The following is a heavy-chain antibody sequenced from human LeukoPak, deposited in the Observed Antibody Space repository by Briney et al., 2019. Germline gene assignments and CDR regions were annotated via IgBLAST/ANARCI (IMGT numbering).Heavy chain of an antibody. Sequence: ASETLSLTCSVSGVSISSGYYYWNWIRQPAGMGLEWIGRIYPASGSSSYNPSLQSRATILEDRSSNQFSLKLSAVTASDTALYYCARETAVHGGIEFWGQGIQVIVSS. CDR3: ARETAVHGGIEF. CDR1: GVSISSGYYY. D-gene: IGHD3-10*01. CDR2: IYPASGSS. V-gene: IGHV4-61*02. J-gene: IGHJ4*02.